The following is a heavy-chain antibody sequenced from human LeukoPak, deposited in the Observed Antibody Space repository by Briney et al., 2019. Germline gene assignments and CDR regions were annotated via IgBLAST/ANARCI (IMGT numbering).Heavy chain of an antibody. D-gene: IGHD1-26*01. CDR2: IIPIFGTA. J-gene: IGHJ4*02. Sequence: SVKVSRKASGGTFSSYAISWVRQAPGQGLEWMGGIIPIFGTANYAQKFQGRVTITADESTSTAYMELSSLRSEDTAVYYCARGANSGSYFSAFDYWGQGTLVTVSS. CDR1: GGTFSSYA. V-gene: IGHV1-69*01. CDR3: ARGANSGSYFSAFDY.